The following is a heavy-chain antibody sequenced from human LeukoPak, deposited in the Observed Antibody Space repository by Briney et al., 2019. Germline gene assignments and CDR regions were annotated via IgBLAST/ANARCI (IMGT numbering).Heavy chain of an antibody. V-gene: IGHV3-21*01. J-gene: IGHJ4*02. D-gene: IGHD3-16*01. Sequence: SSISRSRSFIYYADSLKGRFTVSRDNAKNSLYLQMNSLRAEDTAVYYCAREYDFVWGRINLGQGTLFTVSS. CDR2: ISRSRSFI. CDR3: AREYDFVWGRIN.